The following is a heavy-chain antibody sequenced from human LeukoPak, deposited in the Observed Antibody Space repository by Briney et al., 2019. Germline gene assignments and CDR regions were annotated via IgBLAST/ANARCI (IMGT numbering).Heavy chain of an antibody. V-gene: IGHV1-46*01. D-gene: IGHD6-19*01. CDR1: GYTFTSYY. Sequence: ASVKVSCTASGYTFTSYYMHWVRQAPGQGLEWMGIINPSGGSTSYAQKFQGRVTMTRDTSTSTVYMELSSLRSEDTAAYYCARDSQYSSGWFGSDYWGQGTLVTASS. J-gene: IGHJ4*02. CDR3: ARDSQYSSGWFGSDY. CDR2: INPSGGST.